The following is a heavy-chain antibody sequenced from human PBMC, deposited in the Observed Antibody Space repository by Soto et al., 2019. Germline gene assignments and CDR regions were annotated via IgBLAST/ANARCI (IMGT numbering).Heavy chain of an antibody. CDR3: ARYAGAYYDFWSGYSNYFDY. Sequence: ASVKVSCKASGYTFTSYYMHWVLQAPVQGLEWMGIINPSGGSTSYAQKLRGRVTMTRDTSTSTVYMELSSLRSEDTAVYYCARYAGAYYDFWSGYSNYFDYWGQGTLVTVSS. J-gene: IGHJ4*02. CDR2: INPSGGST. V-gene: IGHV1-46*01. D-gene: IGHD3-3*01. CDR1: GYTFTSYY.